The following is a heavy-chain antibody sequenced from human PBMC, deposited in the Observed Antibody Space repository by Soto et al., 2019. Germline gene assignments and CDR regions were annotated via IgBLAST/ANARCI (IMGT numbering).Heavy chain of an antibody. Sequence: GGSLRLSCAASGFTFSTYTMSWVRQAPGKGLEWVSVIKHDGGNKSYADSVKGRFTISRDNAKNSLYLQMNSLRAEDTAVHYCARDIRDYDFWSGYEYYYYGMDVWGQGTTVTVSS. D-gene: IGHD3-3*01. CDR1: GFTFSTYT. V-gene: IGHV3-7*03. CDR2: IKHDGGNK. CDR3: ARDIRDYDFWSGYEYYYYGMDV. J-gene: IGHJ6*02.